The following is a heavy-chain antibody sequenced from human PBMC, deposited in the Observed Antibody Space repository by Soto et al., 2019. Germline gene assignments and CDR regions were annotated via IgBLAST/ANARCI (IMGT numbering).Heavy chain of an antibody. CDR2: IKSKTDGGTT. CDR1: GFTFSNAW. V-gene: IGHV3-15*01. Sequence: EVQLVESGGGLVKPGGSLRLSCAASGFTFSNAWMSWVRQAPGKGLEWVGRIKSKTDGGTTDYAAPVEGRFTISRDDSKNTLYLQMNSLKTEDTAVYYCTTGPVTIFGVADSYGMDVWGQGTTVTVSS. CDR3: TTGPVTIFGVADSYGMDV. D-gene: IGHD3-3*01. J-gene: IGHJ6*02.